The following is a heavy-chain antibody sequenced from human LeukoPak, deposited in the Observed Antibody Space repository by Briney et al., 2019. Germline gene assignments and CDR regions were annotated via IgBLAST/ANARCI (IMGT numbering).Heavy chain of an antibody. CDR1: GYSFPNYW. CDR3: ARSRAEKVPVWGSYRHHDAFDL. Sequence: GESLKISRKGSGYSFPNYWIGWVRQMPGKGLEWMGIIYPGDSDTTYKPSFQGHITVSADMSISTAYLQWSSLKASDTAMYYCARSRAEKVPVWGSYRHHDAFDLWGQGTRVTVSS. J-gene: IGHJ3*01. V-gene: IGHV5-51*01. D-gene: IGHD3-16*02. CDR2: IYPGDSDT.